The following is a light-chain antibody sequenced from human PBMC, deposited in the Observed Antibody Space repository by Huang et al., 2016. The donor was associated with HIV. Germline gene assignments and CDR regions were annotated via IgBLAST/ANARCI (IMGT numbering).Light chain of an antibody. Sequence: DLQMTQSPSTLSASVGDRVTITCRASQSISSWLAWYQQKPGKAPKLLISKASDLESGVPSRFSGSGSGTEFTLTISSLQPDDFATYYCQQYNTYLYTFGQGTKLEIK. CDR2: KAS. V-gene: IGKV1-5*03. CDR1: QSISSW. CDR3: QQYNTYLYT. J-gene: IGKJ2*01.